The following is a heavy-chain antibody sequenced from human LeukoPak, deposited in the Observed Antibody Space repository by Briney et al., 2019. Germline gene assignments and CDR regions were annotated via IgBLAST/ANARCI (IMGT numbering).Heavy chain of an antibody. CDR1: GFTFGDYA. D-gene: IGHD2-8*01. CDR2: IRARSYGGTA. Sequence: GGSLRLSCTASGFTFGDYAITWFRQAPGKGQEWVGFIRARSYGGTAEYAASVKGRFTISRDDSSSIAYLQMNSLETEDTAVYYCTRVPIRTVTIVLLVRGHDVFDIWGQGTMVTVSS. CDR3: TRVPIRTVTIVLLVRGHDVFDI. J-gene: IGHJ3*02. V-gene: IGHV3-49*03.